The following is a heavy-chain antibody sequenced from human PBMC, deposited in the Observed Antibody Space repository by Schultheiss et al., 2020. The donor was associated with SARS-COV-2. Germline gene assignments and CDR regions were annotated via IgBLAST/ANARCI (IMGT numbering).Heavy chain of an antibody. CDR3: ARDSRRWRFFDL. CDR2: IYYTGTT. V-gene: IGHV4-31*03. J-gene: IGHJ2*01. D-gene: IGHD3-3*01. Sequence: SQTLSLTCTVSGGSISTGGYYWSWIRQHPGKGLEWIGYIYYTGTTDYNPTLESRVTISGDTSKNQFFLKLNSVTAADTAVYYCARDSRRWRFFDLWGRGTLVTVSS. CDR1: GGSISTGGYY.